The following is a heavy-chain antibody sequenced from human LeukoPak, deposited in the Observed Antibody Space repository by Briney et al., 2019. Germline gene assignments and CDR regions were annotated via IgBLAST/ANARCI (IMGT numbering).Heavy chain of an antibody. D-gene: IGHD6-13*01. CDR2: ISRTDTTI. J-gene: IGHJ4*02. Sequence: GGALRLSRAASGITFRSYIVKWGRPASGKGVGWFSYISRTDTTIYYADSVKGRFTISRDNAKNSLFLQMNSLRDEDTAVYYCAGDQGGSSWFDCWGRGTLVTVSS. CDR3: AGDQGGSSWFDC. V-gene: IGHV3-48*02. CDR1: GITFRSYI.